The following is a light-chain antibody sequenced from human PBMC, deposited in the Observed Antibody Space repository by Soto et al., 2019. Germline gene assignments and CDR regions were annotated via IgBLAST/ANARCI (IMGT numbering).Light chain of an antibody. J-gene: IGLJ1*01. CDR1: TSDLGSYNY. V-gene: IGLV2-14*01. Sequence: QSVLTQPASVSGSPGQSITISCTGTTSDLGSYNYVSWYQHHPGKAPKLMIYEVNNRPSGISNRFSCSKSGNTASLTISGLQAEDEAEYYCTSHTGGSTYVFGTGTKVTVL. CDR2: EVN. CDR3: TSHTGGSTYV.